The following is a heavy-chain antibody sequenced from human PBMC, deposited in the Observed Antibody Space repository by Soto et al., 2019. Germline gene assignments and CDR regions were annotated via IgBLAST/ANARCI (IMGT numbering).Heavy chain of an antibody. CDR1: GFTFQNYH. CDR2: IHPSGDTT. J-gene: IGHJ4*02. CDR3: AKDLWGSWTVDY. D-gene: IGHD3-16*01. Sequence: QVQLVQSGAEVKEPGASVKVSCKASGFTFQNYHMHWVRQAPGQGLEWMGIIHPSGDTTTYSQNFQGRLAMTRDTSTSTASMELSSLTSEDPAVYYCAKDLWGSWTVDYWGQGTLITVSS. V-gene: IGHV1-46*02.